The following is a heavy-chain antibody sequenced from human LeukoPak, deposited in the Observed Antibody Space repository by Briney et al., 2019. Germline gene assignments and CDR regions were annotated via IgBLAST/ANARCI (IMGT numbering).Heavy chain of an antibody. J-gene: IGHJ4*02. V-gene: IGHV4-59*01. Sequence: SETLSLTCTVSGGSISSYYWSWIRQPPGKGLEWIGYVYYSGSTNYNPSLKSRVTIAVDTSKNLFSLKLDSVTAADTAVYYCAREDGLDGYNYVAYWGQGTLVTVSS. CDR1: GGSISSYY. CDR3: AREDGLDGYNYVAY. D-gene: IGHD5-24*01. CDR2: VYYSGST.